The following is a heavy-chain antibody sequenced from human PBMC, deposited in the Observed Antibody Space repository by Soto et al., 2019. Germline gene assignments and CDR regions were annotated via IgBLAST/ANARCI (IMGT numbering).Heavy chain of an antibody. J-gene: IGHJ4*02. Sequence: EVQLLESGGGLVQPGGSLRLSCAASGFTFSDYPMSWVRQAPGKGLEWVSAISGSDNHTYYADFVKGRFTISSDNIKDTVVLQMNSLRAEDTAVYYCAKEGYTHGWVDYWGQGAVIIVSS. CDR3: AKEGYTHGWVDY. V-gene: IGHV3-23*01. CDR2: ISGSDNHT. D-gene: IGHD5-12*01. CDR1: GFTFSDYP.